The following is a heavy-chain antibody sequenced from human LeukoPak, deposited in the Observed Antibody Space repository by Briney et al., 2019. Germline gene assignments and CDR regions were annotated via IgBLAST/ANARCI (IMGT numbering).Heavy chain of an antibody. CDR2: IYYSGST. D-gene: IGHD6-13*01. Sequence: SETLSLTCTVSGGSISSYYWSWIRQPPGKGLEWIGYIYYSGSTNHNPSLKSRVTISVDTSKNQFSLKLSSVTAADTAVYYCARDLGYSSSLVLGYWGQGTLVTVSS. CDR1: GGSISSYY. J-gene: IGHJ4*02. CDR3: ARDLGYSSSLVLGY. V-gene: IGHV4-59*01.